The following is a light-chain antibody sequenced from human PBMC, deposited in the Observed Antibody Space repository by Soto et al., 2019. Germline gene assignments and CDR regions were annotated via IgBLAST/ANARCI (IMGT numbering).Light chain of an antibody. CDR2: GAS. CDR3: QQYGSSPLIS. CDR1: QTVSITY. V-gene: IGKV3-20*01. J-gene: IGKJ5*01. Sequence: VLTQSPVTLSLSPGEIATLSCSASQTVSITYLTWYQQKPGQAPRLLIFGASKRATGIPDRFSGSGSGRDSTLTISGLEPEDFAVYYCQQYGSSPLISFGQGTRLEIK.